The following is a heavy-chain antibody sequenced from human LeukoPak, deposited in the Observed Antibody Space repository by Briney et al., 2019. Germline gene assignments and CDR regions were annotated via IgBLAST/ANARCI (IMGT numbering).Heavy chain of an antibody. CDR2: ISSSSSYI. V-gene: IGHV3-21*01. CDR3: ARDGENYYGSGSYYDY. Sequence: GGSLRLSCAASGFTFSSYSMNWVRQAPGKGLEWVSSISSSSSYIYYADSVKGRFTISRDNAKNSLYLQMNSLRAEDTAVYYCARDGENYYGSGSYYDYWGQGTLVTVSS. CDR1: GFTFSSYS. J-gene: IGHJ4*02. D-gene: IGHD3-10*01.